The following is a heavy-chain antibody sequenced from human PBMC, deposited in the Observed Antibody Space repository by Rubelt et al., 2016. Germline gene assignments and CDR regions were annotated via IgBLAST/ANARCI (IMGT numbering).Heavy chain of an antibody. CDR3: AKSAEGSTWYDA. Sequence: QLQLQESGPGLVKPSETLSLTCIVSGGSISRSRYSWGWIRQPPGKGLEWIGSIYSGGNTYYNPSLTSRITLPVDSSKNQFSRKLSSLTAADTAVYYCAKSAEGSTWYDAWGPGTLVTVSS. CDR1: GGSISRSRYS. J-gene: IGHJ5*02. V-gene: IGHV4-39*01. CDR2: IYSGGNT. D-gene: IGHD6-13*01.